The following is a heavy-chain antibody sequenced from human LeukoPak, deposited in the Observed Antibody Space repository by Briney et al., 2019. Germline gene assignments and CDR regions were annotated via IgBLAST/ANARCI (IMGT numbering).Heavy chain of an antibody. V-gene: IGHV4-31*03. J-gene: IGHJ4*02. D-gene: IGHD4-23*01. CDR3: ARIRGYYGGNSAFDC. CDR2: IYYSGST. Sequence: SETLSLTCTVSGGSISSGGYYWSWIRQHPGKGLEWIGYIYYSGSTYYNPSLKSRVTISVDTSKNQFSLKLSSVTAADTAVYYCARIRGYYGGNSAFDCWGQGTLVAVSS. CDR1: GGSISSGGYY.